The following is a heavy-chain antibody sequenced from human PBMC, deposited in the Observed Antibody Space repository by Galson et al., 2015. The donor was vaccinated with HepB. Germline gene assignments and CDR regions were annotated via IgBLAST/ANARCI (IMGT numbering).Heavy chain of an antibody. CDR3: ARDLNAYGDF. CDR2: IYSGGAT. Sequence: SLRLSCAASGFTVSTNFMSWVRQAPGKGLEWVSVIYSGGATYYADSVRGRFTISRDKSKNTLFLQMDSLRAEDTAVYYRARDLNAYGDFWGQGTLVTVSS. D-gene: IGHD4-17*01. CDR1: GFTVSTNF. V-gene: IGHV3-66*01. J-gene: IGHJ4*02.